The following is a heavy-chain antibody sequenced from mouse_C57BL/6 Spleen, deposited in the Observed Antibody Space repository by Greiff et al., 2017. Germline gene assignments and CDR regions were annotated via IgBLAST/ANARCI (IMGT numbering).Heavy chain of an antibody. CDR3: ARFPLHYYGSSYGYFDY. J-gene: IGHJ2*01. V-gene: IGHV1-82*01. Sequence: VQLQQSGPELVKPGASVKISCKASGYAFSSSWMNWVKQRPGKGLEWIGRIYPGDGDTNYNGKFKGKATLTADKSSSTAYMQLSSLTSEDSAVYFCARFPLHYYGSSYGYFDYWGQGTTLTVSS. D-gene: IGHD1-1*01. CDR2: IYPGDGDT. CDR1: GYAFSSSW.